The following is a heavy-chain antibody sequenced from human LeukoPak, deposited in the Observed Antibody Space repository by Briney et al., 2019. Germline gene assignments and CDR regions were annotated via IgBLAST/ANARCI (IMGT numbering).Heavy chain of an antibody. CDR3: AKVAARFYFDTSGYSDY. D-gene: IGHD3-22*01. Sequence: GGSLRLSCAASGFTFSSYSMNWVRQAPGKGLEWVSYISSSSSTIYYADSVKGRFTISRDNSKNTLYLQMNSLRAEDTAVYYCAKVAARFYFDTSGYSDYWGQGTLVTVSS. CDR1: GFTFSSYS. CDR2: ISSSSSTI. J-gene: IGHJ4*02. V-gene: IGHV3-48*01.